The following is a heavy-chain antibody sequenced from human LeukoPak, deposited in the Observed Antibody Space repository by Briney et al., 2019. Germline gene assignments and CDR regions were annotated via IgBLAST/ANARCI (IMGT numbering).Heavy chain of an antibody. CDR2: ISSSSSYI. Sequence: GGSLRLSCAASGFTFTSYAMSWVRQAPGKGLEWVSSISSSSSYIYYADSVKGRFTISRDNAKNSLYLQMNSLRAEDTAVYYCARELRLGGLKNWGQGTLVTVSS. CDR3: ARELRLGGLKN. D-gene: IGHD3-16*01. J-gene: IGHJ4*02. CDR1: GFTFTSYA. V-gene: IGHV3-21*01.